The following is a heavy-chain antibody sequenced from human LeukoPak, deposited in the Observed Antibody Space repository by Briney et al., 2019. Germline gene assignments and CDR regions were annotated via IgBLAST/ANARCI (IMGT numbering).Heavy chain of an antibody. D-gene: IGHD3-10*01. CDR1: GHSISSYY. Sequence: KCSDTLTLTCSVSGHSISSYYGSWLRQPAGKGREWIGHIYTGGGINYHPLLKGRVTLSVDTPKNQFSLKLSSVTAADTAVYYCARLLLWFGETGFFDYWGQGTLVTVS. J-gene: IGHJ4*02. V-gene: IGHV4-4*08. CDR3: ARLLLWFGETGFFDY. CDR2: IYTGGGI.